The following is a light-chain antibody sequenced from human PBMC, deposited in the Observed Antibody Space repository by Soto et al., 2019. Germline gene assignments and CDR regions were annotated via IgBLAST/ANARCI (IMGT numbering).Light chain of an antibody. Sequence: QSVLTQPASVSGSPGQSITISCTGTSSDVGGYNYVSWYQQHPGKAPKLIIYEVSYRPSGVSNRFSGSKSGNTASLTISGLQAEDEADYYCSSYTSSSTRLYVFGTGTKVTVL. CDR1: SSDVGGYNY. CDR2: EVS. J-gene: IGLJ1*01. V-gene: IGLV2-14*01. CDR3: SSYTSSSTRLYV.